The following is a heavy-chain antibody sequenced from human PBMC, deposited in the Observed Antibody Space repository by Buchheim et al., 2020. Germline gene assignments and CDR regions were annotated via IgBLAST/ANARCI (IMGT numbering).Heavy chain of an antibody. CDR1: GFTFSSYA. CDR3: ARSLSGSLSYWYFDL. J-gene: IGHJ2*01. Sequence: QVQLVESEGGVVQPGRSLRLSCAASGFTFSSYAMHWVRQAPGKGLEWVAVISYDGSNKYYADSVKGRFTISRDNSKNTLYLQMNSLRAEDTAVYYCARSLSGSLSYWYFDLWGRGTL. D-gene: IGHD1-26*01. CDR2: ISYDGSNK. V-gene: IGHV3-30*04.